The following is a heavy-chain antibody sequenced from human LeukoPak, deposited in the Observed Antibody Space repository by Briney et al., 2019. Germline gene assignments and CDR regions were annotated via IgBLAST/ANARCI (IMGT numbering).Heavy chain of an antibody. CDR2: LSSSSSYI. Sequence: TLRLSPAASGFTFRNYRMHWVRQAPEQGLHWLLFLSSSSSYIYYADSVKGRFTISRDNSKNTVYLQMNSLRAENTALYYCARGGASTYWFIDYWGQGTQVTVSS. CDR3: ARGGASTYWFIDY. CDR1: GFTFRNYR. J-gene: IGHJ4*02. D-gene: IGHD2-8*02. V-gene: IGHV3-21*01.